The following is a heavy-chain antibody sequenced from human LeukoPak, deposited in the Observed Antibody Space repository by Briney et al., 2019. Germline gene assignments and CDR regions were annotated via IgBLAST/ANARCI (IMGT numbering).Heavy chain of an antibody. V-gene: IGHV3-23*01. J-gene: IGHJ6*03. CDR1: GFTFSSYA. CDR2: ISGNGGST. D-gene: IGHD1-1*01. CDR3: AKSGNWDGYYYYYYMDV. Sequence: GGSLRLSCAASGFTFSSYAMSWVRQAPGKGLEWVSAISGNGGSTYYADSVKGRFTISRDNSKNTLYLQMNSLRAEDTAVYYCAKSGNWDGYYYYYYMDVWGKGTTVTVSS.